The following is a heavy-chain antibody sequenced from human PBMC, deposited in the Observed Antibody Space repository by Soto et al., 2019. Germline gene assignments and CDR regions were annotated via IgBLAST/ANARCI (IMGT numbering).Heavy chain of an antibody. CDR3: ARDRRYYYDSSGYFKHGMDV. CDR1: GGSISSGDYY. D-gene: IGHD3-22*01. V-gene: IGHV4-30-4*01. CDR2: IYYSGST. Sequence: SETLSLTCTVSGGSISSGDYYWSWIRQPPGKGLEWVGYIYYSGSTYYNPSLKSRVTISVDTSKNQFSLKLSSVTAADTAVYYCARDRRYYYDSSGYFKHGMDVWGQGATVTVSS. J-gene: IGHJ6*02.